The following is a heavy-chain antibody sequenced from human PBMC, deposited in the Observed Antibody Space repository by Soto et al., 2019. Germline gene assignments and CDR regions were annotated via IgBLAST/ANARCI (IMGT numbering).Heavy chain of an antibody. J-gene: IGHJ4*02. CDR2: INPDSGGT. D-gene: IGHD6-13*01. CDR3: ARGQYSSSWHSTYYFDY. Sequence: GASVKVSCKASGYTFTGYYIHWLRQSPGQGLEWMGWINPDSGGTNYAQKFQGRVTMTRDTSISTAYMELSRLRSDDTAVYYCARGQYSSSWHSTYYFDYWGQGALVTVSS. V-gene: IGHV1-2*02. CDR1: GYTFTGYY.